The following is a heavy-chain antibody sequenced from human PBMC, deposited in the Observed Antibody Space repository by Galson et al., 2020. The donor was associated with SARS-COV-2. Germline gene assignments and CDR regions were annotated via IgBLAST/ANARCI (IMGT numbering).Heavy chain of an antibody. J-gene: IGHJ4*02. V-gene: IGHV7-4-1*02. CDR3: ARGAGAWFGELLDY. Sequence: ASVKVSCKASGYTFNNYALNWVRQAPGQGLEWMAWINTNTGNPTYAQGFTGRFVFSLDTSISTAYLQTSSLKAEDTAVYYCARGAGAWFGELLDYWGQGTLVTVSS. CDR2: INTNTGNP. D-gene: IGHD3-10*01. CDR1: GYTFNNYA.